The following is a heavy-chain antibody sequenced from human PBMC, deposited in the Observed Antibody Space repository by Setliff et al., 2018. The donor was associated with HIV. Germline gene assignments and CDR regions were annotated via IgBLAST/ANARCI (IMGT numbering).Heavy chain of an antibody. CDR3: ASGYQYDSSGYYYVTPIDY. J-gene: IGHJ4*02. V-gene: IGHV4-39*01. D-gene: IGHD3-22*01. CDR1: GGSISSSSYY. CDR2: IFYTGST. Sequence: ASETLSLTCTVSGGSISSSSYYWGWIRQPPGKGLEWIGSIFYTGSTYYNPSLKSRVTISVDTSKNQFSLNLSSVTAADTAVYYCASGYQYDSSGYYYVTPIDYWGQGTLVTVSS.